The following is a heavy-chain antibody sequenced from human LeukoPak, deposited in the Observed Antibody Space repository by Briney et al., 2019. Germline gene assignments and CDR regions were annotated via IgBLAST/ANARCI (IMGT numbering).Heavy chain of an antibody. J-gene: IGHJ6*03. D-gene: IGHD3-22*01. CDR2: IYSGGST. CDR1: GFTVSSNY. Sequence: GGSLRLSCAASGFTVSSNYMSWVRQAPGKGLEWVSVIYSGGSTYYADSVKGRFTISRDNSKNTLYLQMNSLRAEDTAVYYCVKYPAYYYDSSGPQPDDYYYYMDVWGKGTTVTISS. V-gene: IGHV3-53*01. CDR3: VKYPAYYYDSSGPQPDDYYYYMDV.